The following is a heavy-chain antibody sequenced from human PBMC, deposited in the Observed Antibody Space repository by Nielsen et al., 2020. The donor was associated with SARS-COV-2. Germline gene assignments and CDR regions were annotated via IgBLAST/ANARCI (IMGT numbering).Heavy chain of an antibody. D-gene: IGHD3-10*01. CDR2: IYYSGST. V-gene: IGHV4-61*01. J-gene: IGHJ4*02. CDR3: AKDSGPHYYGSGSPAI. CDR1: GGSVSSGSYY. Sequence: SETLSLTCTVSGGSVSSGSYYWSWIRQPPGKGLEWIGYIYYSGSTNYNPSLKSRVTISVDTSKNQFSLKLSSVTAADTALYYCAKDSGPHYYGSGSPAIWGQGTLVTVSS.